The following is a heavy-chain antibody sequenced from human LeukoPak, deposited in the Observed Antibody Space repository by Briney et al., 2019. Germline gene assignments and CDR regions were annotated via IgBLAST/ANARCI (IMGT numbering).Heavy chain of an antibody. V-gene: IGHV1-46*01. CDR2: INPSGGST. D-gene: IGHD4-17*01. J-gene: IGHJ4*02. CDR3: ADTTVTTNN. Sequence: GASVKVSCKASGYTFITYYMHWVRQAPGQGLEWMGIINPSGGSTSFAEKFQGRVTMTRDTSTSTAYMELSSLRSEDTAVYYCADTTVTTNNWGQGTLVTVSS. CDR1: GYTFITYY.